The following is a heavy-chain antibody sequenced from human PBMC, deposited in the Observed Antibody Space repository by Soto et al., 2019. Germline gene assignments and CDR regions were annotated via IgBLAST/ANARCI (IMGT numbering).Heavy chain of an antibody. Sequence: QVQLQESGPGLVKPSQTLSLTCTVSGGSITTGGYYWSWIRQHPGKGLEWIGYIYYSESTSYNQSLKSRITMSADTSKSQFSLKLSSVTAADTAVYYCARDDNRAGYDYWGQGTMVTVSS. CDR2: IYYSEST. CDR1: GGSITTGGYY. V-gene: IGHV4-31*03. J-gene: IGHJ4*02. CDR3: ARDDNRAGYDY. D-gene: IGHD5-18*01.